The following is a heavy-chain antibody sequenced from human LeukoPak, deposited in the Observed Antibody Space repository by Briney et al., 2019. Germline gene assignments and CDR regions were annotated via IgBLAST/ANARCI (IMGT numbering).Heavy chain of an antibody. Sequence: GGSLRLSCAASGFTFSIYEMNWVCKAPGKGLEWVSYISSFSSTIYYADSVMGRFTISRDNAKNSLYLQMNSLRAEDTAVYYCARSPNYKGYFDYWGQGTLVTVSS. J-gene: IGHJ4*02. CDR3: ARSPNYKGYFDY. V-gene: IGHV3-48*03. CDR2: ISSFSSTI. CDR1: GFTFSIYE. D-gene: IGHD3-10*01.